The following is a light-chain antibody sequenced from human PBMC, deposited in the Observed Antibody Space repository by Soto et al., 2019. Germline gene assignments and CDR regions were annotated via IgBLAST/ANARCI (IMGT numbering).Light chain of an antibody. V-gene: IGKV3-15*01. CDR1: QSVSSN. CDR3: QQYNNWPYT. Sequence: EIAMTQSPATLSVSPGERATLSCRASQSVSSNLAWYQQKPGQAPRLLISGASTRATGIPARFSGSGSGTEFTLTISSLQSEDFAVYYCQQYNNWPYTFGQGTKLEIK. J-gene: IGKJ2*01. CDR2: GAS.